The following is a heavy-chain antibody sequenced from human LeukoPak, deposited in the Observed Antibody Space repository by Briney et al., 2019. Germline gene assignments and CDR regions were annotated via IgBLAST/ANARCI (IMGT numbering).Heavy chain of an antibody. CDR3: ARDVEYFDN. J-gene: IGHJ4*02. CDR2: INAGNGNT. V-gene: IGHV1-3*01. Sequence: ASVKVSCKASGYTFAKYAIHWVGQDPGQRLEWMGWINAGNGNTRYSQKFQGGVTITRDTSASTAYMELRSLRSDDTAVDYCARDVEYFDNWGQGTLVTVSS. D-gene: IGHD5-24*01. CDR1: GYTFAKYA.